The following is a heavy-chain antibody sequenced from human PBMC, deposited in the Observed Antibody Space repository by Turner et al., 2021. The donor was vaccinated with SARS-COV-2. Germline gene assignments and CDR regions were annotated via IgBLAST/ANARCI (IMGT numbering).Heavy chain of an antibody. CDR1: GYTFTSYY. CDR3: ARGASVTPDRYYYYYFGMDV. CDR2: INPNSGGT. J-gene: IGHJ6*02. D-gene: IGHD4-17*01. Sequence: QVQLVQSGAEVKKPGASVKVSCKASGYTFTSYYMHWVRQAPGQGLEWMGWINPNSGGTNYAQKFQGRVTMTRDTSISTAYLELSRLRSDDTAVYYCARGASVTPDRYYYYYFGMDVWGQGTTVTVSS. V-gene: IGHV1-2*02.